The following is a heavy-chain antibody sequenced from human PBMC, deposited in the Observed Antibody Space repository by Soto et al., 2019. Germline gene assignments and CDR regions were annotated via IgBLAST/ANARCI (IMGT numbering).Heavy chain of an antibody. CDR3: ASLNTLVVAGGDFDN. CDR2: IKSDGTIT. D-gene: IGHD3-22*01. V-gene: IGHV3-74*01. J-gene: IGHJ3*02. CDR1: GFSFRSYW. Sequence: GVSLRLSCVASGFSFRSYWMHGVRQAPGKGLVWVSQIKSDGTITNYADSVKGRFTISRDNAKNTLYLQMNSLSAEDTALYYCASLNTLVVAGGDFDNWGQGAMVNVSS.